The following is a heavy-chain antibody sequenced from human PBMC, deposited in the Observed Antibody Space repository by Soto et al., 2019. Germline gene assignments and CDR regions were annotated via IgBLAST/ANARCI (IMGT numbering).Heavy chain of an antibody. D-gene: IGHD6-6*01. J-gene: IGHJ6*02. CDR3: ERDYSSSFPYYYGMDV. Sequence: ASVKVSCKACGCTFPSYGISWVRQAPGQGLEWMGWISSYNGNTNYAQKLQGRVTMTTDTSTSTAYMELRSLRSDDAAVYYCERDYSSSFPYYYGMDVWGQGTTVTVSS. V-gene: IGHV1-18*04. CDR1: GCTFPSYG. CDR2: ISSYNGNT.